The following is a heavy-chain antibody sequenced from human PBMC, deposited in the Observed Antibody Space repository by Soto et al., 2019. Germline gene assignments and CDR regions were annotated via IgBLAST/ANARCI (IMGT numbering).Heavy chain of an antibody. V-gene: IGHV1-3*01. J-gene: IGHJ6*02. CDR1: GYTFTSYA. D-gene: IGHD4-17*01. CDR2: INAGNGNT. Sequence: GASVKVSCKASGYTFTSYAMHWVRQAPGQRLEWMGWINAGNGNTKYSQKFQGRVTITRDTSASTAYMELSSLRSEDTAVYYCARDPTVTTFYYYGMDVWGQGTTVTVSS. CDR3: ARDPTVTTFYYYGMDV.